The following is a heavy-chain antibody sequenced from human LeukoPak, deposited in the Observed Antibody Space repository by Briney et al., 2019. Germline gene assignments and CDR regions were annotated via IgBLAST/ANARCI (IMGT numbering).Heavy chain of an antibody. CDR3: ARHSWGGYGGADY. D-gene: IGHD5-12*01. CDR2: IHYSGST. V-gene: IGHV4-59*08. CDR1: GGSISSYY. J-gene: IGHJ4*02. Sequence: SETLSLTCTVSGGSISSYYRSWIRQPPGKGLEWIGYIHYSGSTNYNPSLKSRVTISVDTSKNQFSLKVNSVTATDTAVYYCARHSWGGYGGADYWGQGTLVTVSS.